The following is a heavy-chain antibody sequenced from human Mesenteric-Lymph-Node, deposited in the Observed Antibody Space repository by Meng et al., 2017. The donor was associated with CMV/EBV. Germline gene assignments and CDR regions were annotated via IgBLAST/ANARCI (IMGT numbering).Heavy chain of an antibody. D-gene: IGHD6-19*01. V-gene: IGHV1-69*10. J-gene: IGHJ4*02. CDR2: IIPILGIT. Sequence: SVKVSCKASGDTFSSHSISWVRQAPGQGLEWMGGIIPILGITNYAQTFQGRVTITADKSTSTAYMELTSLKSDDTAVYYCARPRGITVAGWDYFEYWGQGTLVTVSS. CDR3: ARPRGITVAGWDYFEY. CDR1: GDTFSSHS.